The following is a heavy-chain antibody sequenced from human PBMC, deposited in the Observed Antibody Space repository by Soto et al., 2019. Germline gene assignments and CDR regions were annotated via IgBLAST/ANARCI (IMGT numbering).Heavy chain of an antibody. D-gene: IGHD2-2*01. CDR2: IYYSGST. J-gene: IGHJ5*02. CDR3: ARGPPNCSSTSCYHRWFDP. V-gene: IGHV4-59*01. Sequence: PSETLSLTCTVSGGSISSYYWSWIRQPPGKGLEWIGYIYYSGSTNYNPSLKSRVTISVDTSKNQFSLKLSSVTAADTAVYYCARGPPNCSSTSCYHRWFDPWGQGTLVTVSS. CDR1: GGSISSYY.